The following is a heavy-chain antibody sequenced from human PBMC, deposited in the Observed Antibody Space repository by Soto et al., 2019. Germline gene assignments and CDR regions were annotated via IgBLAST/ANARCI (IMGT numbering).Heavy chain of an antibody. Sequence: GGSLRLSCAASGFTFSSYSMNWVRQAPGKGLEWVSSISSSSSYIYYADSVKGRFTISRDNAKNSLYLQMNSLRAEDTAVYYCAREMATIPGAEFDYWGQGTLVTVSS. CDR3: AREMATIPGAEFDY. D-gene: IGHD5-12*01. J-gene: IGHJ4*02. CDR1: GFTFSSYS. V-gene: IGHV3-21*01. CDR2: ISSSSSYI.